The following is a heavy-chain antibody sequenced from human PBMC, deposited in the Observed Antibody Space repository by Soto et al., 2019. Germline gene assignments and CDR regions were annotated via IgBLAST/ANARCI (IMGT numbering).Heavy chain of an antibody. CDR1: GYTFTSYG. V-gene: IGHV1-18*01. J-gene: IGHJ4*02. CDR2: SSAYNDNN. CDR3: AREHPPSLN. Sequence: QVQLVQSGAEVKKPGASVKVSCKSSGYTFTSYGISWVRQAPGQGLEWMGWSSAYNDNNNYAQQLEVRVTMTTDTSTSSAYMELRSLRSDHTAMYSCAREHPPSLNWGQRTLVTVPS. D-gene: IGHD2-2*01.